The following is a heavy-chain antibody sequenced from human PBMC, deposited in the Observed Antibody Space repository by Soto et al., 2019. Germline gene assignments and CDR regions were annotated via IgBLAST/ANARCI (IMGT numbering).Heavy chain of an antibody. J-gene: IGHJ3*02. CDR1: GGSISSGAYY. CDR2: IYYTGSA. V-gene: IGHV4-31*03. CDR3: ARTGYIYGSDAYDI. Sequence: SATLSLTCSVSGGSISSGAYYWSWIRHAAGKGLEWIGYIYYTGSAYYSPSLKSRVTISLDTSRDQFSLKVTSVTAADTAVYYCARTGYIYGSDAYDIWGRGTLVTVSS. D-gene: IGHD5-18*01.